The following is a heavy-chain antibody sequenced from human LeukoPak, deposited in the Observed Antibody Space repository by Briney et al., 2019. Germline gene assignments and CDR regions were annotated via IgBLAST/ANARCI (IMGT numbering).Heavy chain of an antibody. J-gene: IGHJ4*02. V-gene: IGHV3-23*01. CDR3: AKDIWKTTVTIGYFDY. Sequence: GGSLRLSCAASGFTFSSYAMSWVRQAPGKGLEWVSAISGRGGSTYYADSVKGRFTISRDNSKNTLYLQMNSLRAEDTAVYYCAKDIWKTTVTIGYFDYWGQGTLVTVSS. CDR1: GFTFSSYA. D-gene: IGHD4-17*01. CDR2: ISGRGGST.